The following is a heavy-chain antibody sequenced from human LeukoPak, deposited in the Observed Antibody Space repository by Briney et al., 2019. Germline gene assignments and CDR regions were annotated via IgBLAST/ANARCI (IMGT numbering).Heavy chain of an antibody. CDR1: GFTFSSYD. D-gene: IGHD1-1*01. CDR3: ARWPPDEEGNDY. V-gene: IGHV3-13*04. J-gene: IGHJ4*02. Sequence: PGGSLRLSCAASGFTFSSYDMHWVRQATGKGLEWVSALGTAGDTYYPGSVKGRFTISRENAKNSLYLQMNSLRAGDTAVYYCARWPPDEEGNDYWGQGTLVTVSS. CDR2: LGTAGDT.